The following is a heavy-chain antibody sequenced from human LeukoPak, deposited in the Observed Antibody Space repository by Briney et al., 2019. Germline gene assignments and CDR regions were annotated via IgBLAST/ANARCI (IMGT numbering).Heavy chain of an antibody. D-gene: IGHD6-19*01. Sequence: SQTLSLTCTISGDSVSINSAAWNWIRQSPSRGLEWLGRTYQRSKWYNDYAVSVKSRITINPDISKNQFSLQLNSVTPEDTAVYYCARSPSPYSSGWYFDYWGQGTLVTVSS. CDR1: GDSVSINSAA. CDR3: ARSPSPYSSGWYFDY. J-gene: IGHJ4*02. V-gene: IGHV6-1*01. CDR2: TYQRSKWYN.